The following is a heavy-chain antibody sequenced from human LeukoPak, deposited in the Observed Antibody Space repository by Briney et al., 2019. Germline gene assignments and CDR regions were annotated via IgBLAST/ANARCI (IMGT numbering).Heavy chain of an antibody. D-gene: IGHD3-3*01. CDR1: GGTFSSYA. CDR2: IIPIFGTA. V-gene: IGHV1-69*06. CDR3: ARPIQGGYDFWSGLSSPFDY. J-gene: IGHJ4*02. Sequence: ASVKVSCKASGGTFSSYAISWVRQAPGQGLEWMGGIIPIFGTANYAQKFQGRVTITADKSTSTAYMELSSLRSEDTAVYYCARPIQGGYDFWSGLSSPFDYWGQGTQVTVSS.